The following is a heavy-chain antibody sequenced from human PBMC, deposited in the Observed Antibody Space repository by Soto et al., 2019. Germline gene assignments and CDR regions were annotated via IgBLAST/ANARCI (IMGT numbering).Heavy chain of an antibody. CDR1: GFTFSIYA. D-gene: IGHD4-17*01. CDR3: ARDVDADFRTDFDY. Sequence: GGSLRLSCAASGFTFSIYALNWVRQAPGKGLEWVSAISSGGGSTYYADSVKGRFTISRGNSKNTLYLQMNSLRAEDTAVYYFARDVDADFRTDFDYWGRGTLVTVSS. CDR2: ISSGGGST. J-gene: IGHJ4*02. V-gene: IGHV3-23*01.